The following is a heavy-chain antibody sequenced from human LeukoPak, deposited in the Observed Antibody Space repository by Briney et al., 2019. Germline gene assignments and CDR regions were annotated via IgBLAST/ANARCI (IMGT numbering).Heavy chain of an antibody. V-gene: IGHV3-7*01. D-gene: IGHD7-27*01. CDR2: IREDGSEI. CDR3: ARHWAHLDY. Sequence: GGSLRLSCVVSGFTFNTYWMNWVRQAPGKGLEWVANIREDGSEIYYLASVKGRFTIFRDNAKNSLYLQMNGLRAEDTAVYYCARHWAHLDYWGQGTLVTVSS. J-gene: IGHJ4*02. CDR1: GFTFNTYW.